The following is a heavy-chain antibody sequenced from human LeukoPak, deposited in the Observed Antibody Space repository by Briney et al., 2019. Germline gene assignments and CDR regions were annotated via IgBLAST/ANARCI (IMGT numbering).Heavy chain of an antibody. CDR3: ARSRAGERRGPAGFLVSGFDWVLDY. CDR1: GFTFSSYA. D-gene: IGHD1-1*01. CDR2: ISYDGSNK. Sequence: GGSLRLSCAASGFTFSSYAMHWVRQAPGKGLEWVAVISYDGSNKYYADSVKGRFTISRDNSKNTLYLQMNSLRAEDTAVYYCARSRAGERRGPAGFLVSGFDWVLDYWGQGTLVTVSS. J-gene: IGHJ4*02. V-gene: IGHV3-30*04.